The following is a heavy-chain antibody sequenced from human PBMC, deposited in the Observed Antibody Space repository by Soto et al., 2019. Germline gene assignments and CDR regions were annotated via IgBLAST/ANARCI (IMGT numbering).Heavy chain of an antibody. CDR3: AKNGGETSSTSLNGFDY. Sequence: EVQLLESGGGLVQPGWSLRLSCAASGFTFIIYAMTWVRQAPGKGLEWVSGIGGGGGGSRYYADSVQGRFTISKDNSKNTLYVQMNSLRAADTAVYYWAKNGGETSSTSLNGFDYWGQGSLVTVSS. D-gene: IGHD2-2*01. CDR2: IGGGGGGSR. CDR1: GFTFIIYA. J-gene: IGHJ4*02. V-gene: IGHV3-23*01.